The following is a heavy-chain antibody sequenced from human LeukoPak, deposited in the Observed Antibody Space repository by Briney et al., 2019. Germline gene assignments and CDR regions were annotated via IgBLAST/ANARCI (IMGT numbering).Heavy chain of an antibody. V-gene: IGHV1-8*01. J-gene: IGHJ6*02. CDR2: MDPNSGNT. CDR3: ARGRGVNWNVAYGMDV. D-gene: IGHD1-20*01. Sequence: ASVKVSCKASGHTFTSYDINWVRQATGQGLEWMGWMDPNSGNTGYAQKFQGRVTMTRNTSISTAYMELSSLRSEDTAVYYCARGRGVNWNVAYGMDVWGQGTTVTVSS. CDR1: GHTFTSYD.